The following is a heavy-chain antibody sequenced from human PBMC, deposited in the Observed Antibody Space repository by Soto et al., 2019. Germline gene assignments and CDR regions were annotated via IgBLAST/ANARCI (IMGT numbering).Heavy chain of an antibody. CDR2: IKNDGSGT. D-gene: IGHD3-22*01. CDR3: VRGDGDYYDGNGYLGRH. J-gene: IGHJ4*02. V-gene: IGHV3-74*01. CDR1: GFTFSTYW. Sequence: EVQLVESGGGLVQPGGSLRLSCAASGFTFSTYWMHWVRQAPGKGLVWVSRIKNDGSGTYYVDSVEGRFTISRDNAKNTLYPTMNSLRAEHTAVYYCVRGDGDYYDGNGYLGRHWGQGTLVTVSS.